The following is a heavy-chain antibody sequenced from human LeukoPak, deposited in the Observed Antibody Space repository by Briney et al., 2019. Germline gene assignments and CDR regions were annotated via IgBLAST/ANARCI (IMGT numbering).Heavy chain of an antibody. J-gene: IGHJ4*02. CDR1: GGTFSSYA. CDR2: IIPIFGTA. V-gene: IGHV1-69*13. CDR3: ATTPVVSNFNFDY. D-gene: IGHD3-22*01. Sequence: ASVTVSCMASGGTFSSYAISWVRQAPGQGLEWMGGIIPIFGTANYAQKFQGRVTITADESTSTAYMELSSLRSEDTAVYYCATTPVVSNFNFDYWGQGTLVTVSS.